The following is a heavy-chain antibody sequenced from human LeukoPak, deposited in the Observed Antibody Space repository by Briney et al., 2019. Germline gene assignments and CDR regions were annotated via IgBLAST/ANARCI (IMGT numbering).Heavy chain of an antibody. D-gene: IGHD2-15*01. CDR2: INPNSGGT. CDR3: ARLYCSRGSCYSGPGYGY. V-gene: IGHV1-2*02. CDR1: GYTFTGYY. Sequence: ASVKVSCKASGYTFTGYYMHWVRQAPGQGLEWMGWINPNSGGTKYAQKFQGRVTMTRDTSISTAYMELSRVRYDDTAVYYCARLYCSRGSCYSGPGYGYWGQGTLVTAPS. J-gene: IGHJ4*02.